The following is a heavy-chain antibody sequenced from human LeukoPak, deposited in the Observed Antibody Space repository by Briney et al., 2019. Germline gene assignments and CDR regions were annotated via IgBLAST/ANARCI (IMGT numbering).Heavy chain of an antibody. CDR1: GYTFTSYY. CDR3: ARDSSGWYFDY. Sequence: ASVKVSCKASGYTFTSYYMHWVRQAPGQGLEWMGIINPSGGSTSYAQKFQGRVTMTRDMSTSTVYMELSSLRSDDTAVYYCARDSSGWYFDYWGQGTLVTVSS. CDR2: INPSGGST. J-gene: IGHJ4*02. D-gene: IGHD6-19*01. V-gene: IGHV1-46*01.